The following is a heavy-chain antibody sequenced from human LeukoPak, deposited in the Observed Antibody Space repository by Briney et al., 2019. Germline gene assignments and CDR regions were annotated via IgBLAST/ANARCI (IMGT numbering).Heavy chain of an antibody. CDR3: ASYGDYWWFDP. J-gene: IGHJ5*02. CDR1: GYSISSGYY. D-gene: IGHD4-17*01. Sequence: KASETLSLTCAVSGYSISSGYYWGWIRQPPVKGLEWIGSIYHSGSTYYNPSLKSRVTISVDTSKNQFSLKLSSVTAADTAVYYCASYGDYWWFDPWGQGTLVTVSS. V-gene: IGHV4-38-2*01. CDR2: IYHSGST.